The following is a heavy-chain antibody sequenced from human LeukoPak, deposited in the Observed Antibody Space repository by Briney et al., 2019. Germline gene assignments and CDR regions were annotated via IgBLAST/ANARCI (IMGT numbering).Heavy chain of an antibody. CDR1: GGTFSSYA. V-gene: IGHV1-46*01. J-gene: IGHJ4*02. CDR2: INPSGGST. CDR3: ARNYYDSSGYYSLDY. Sequence: ASVKVSCKASGGTFSSYAISWVRQAPGQGLEWMGIINPSGGSTSYAQKFQGRVTMTRDMSTSTVYMELSSLRSEDTAVYYCARNYYDSSGYYSLDYWGQGTLVTVSS. D-gene: IGHD3-22*01.